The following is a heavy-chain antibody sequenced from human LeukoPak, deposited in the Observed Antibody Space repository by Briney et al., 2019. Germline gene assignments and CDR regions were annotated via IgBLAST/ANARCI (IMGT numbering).Heavy chain of an antibody. J-gene: IGHJ3*02. CDR2: ISWNSGSI. Sequence: PGGSLRLSCAASGFTFDGYAMHWVRQAPGKGVEWVSGISWNSGSIGYADSVKGRFTISRDNAKNSLYLQMNSLRAEDTALYYCAKDIGLRPQGAFDIWGQGTMDTVSS. CDR3: AKDIGLRPQGAFDI. CDR1: GFTFDGYA. V-gene: IGHV3-9*01.